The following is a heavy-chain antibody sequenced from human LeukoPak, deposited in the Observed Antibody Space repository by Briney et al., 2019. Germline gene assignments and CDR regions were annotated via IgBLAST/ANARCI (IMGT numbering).Heavy chain of an antibody. Sequence: PGGSLRLSCAASGFTFSSYWMHWVRQAPGKGLVWVSRIDSDGSTTSYADSVKGRFTISRDNAKNTLYLQMNSRRAEDTAVYYCARSVYDSGGYYRVLDYWGQGTLVTVSS. CDR2: IDSDGSTT. CDR1: GFTFSSYW. V-gene: IGHV3-74*01. D-gene: IGHD3-22*01. CDR3: ARSVYDSGGYYRVLDY. J-gene: IGHJ4*02.